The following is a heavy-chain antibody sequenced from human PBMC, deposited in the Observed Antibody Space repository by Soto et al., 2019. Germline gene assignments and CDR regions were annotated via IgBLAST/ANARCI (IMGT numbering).Heavy chain of an antibody. CDR1: GGIFGSHG. V-gene: IGHV1-69*01. CDR2: FIPIFRTL. D-gene: IGHD3-22*01. Sequence: QVQLIQSEAEVKKPGSSVRVSCTASGGIFGSHGFSWVRQAPGQRLEWVGGFIPIFRTLTYTEKFQARVRTAEDWSTNTVYLDLSSLTSADTAVYYCVRDRRIYYSDPHDEFVASDYEVWGQGTMVSVSS. CDR3: VRDRRIYYSDPHDEFVASDYEV. J-gene: IGHJ3*01.